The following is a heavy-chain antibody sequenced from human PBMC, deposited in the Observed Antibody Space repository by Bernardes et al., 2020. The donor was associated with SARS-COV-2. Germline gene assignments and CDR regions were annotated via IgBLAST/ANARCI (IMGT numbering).Heavy chain of an antibody. CDR3: AKTHPSETGMSTGAFEI. D-gene: IGHD1-1*01. CDR1: VFTFSSYA. CDR2: ISRTGGRT. V-gene: IGHV3-23*01. J-gene: IGHJ3*02. Sequence: WGSLRPSFPASVFTFSSYAMTWVRQAPGKGLEWVSPISRTGGRTYYADSVKGRFTIPRDNSKNTLYLQMNSLRAEDTGVYYCAKTHPSETGMSTGAFEIWGQGTMVNVYS.